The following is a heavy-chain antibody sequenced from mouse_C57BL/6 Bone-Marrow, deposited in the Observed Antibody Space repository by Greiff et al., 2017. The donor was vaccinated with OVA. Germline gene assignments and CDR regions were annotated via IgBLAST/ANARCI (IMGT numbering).Heavy chain of an antibody. CDR2: IYPGSGNT. D-gene: IGHD4-1*02. CDR1: GYTFTDYY. J-gene: IGHJ2*01. Sequence: QVQLQQSGAELVRPGASVKLSCKASGYTFTDYYINWVKQRPGQGLEWIARIYPGSGNTYYNEKFKGKATLTAEKSSSTAYMQLSSLTSEDSAVYFCATTGPLDDWGQGTTLTVSS. V-gene: IGHV1-76*01. CDR3: ATTGPLDD.